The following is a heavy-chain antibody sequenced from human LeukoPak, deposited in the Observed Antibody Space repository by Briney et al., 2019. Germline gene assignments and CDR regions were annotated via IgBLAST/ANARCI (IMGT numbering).Heavy chain of an antibody. CDR2: IYYSGIT. D-gene: IGHD3-22*01. CDR3: ARGPYSYDSSGAFDI. V-gene: IGHV4-59*08. Sequence: SETLSLTCTVSGGSISSYYWSWIRQPPGKGLVWIGYIYYSGITNYNPSLKSRVTISVDTSKNQFSLKLSSVTAADTAVYFCARGPYSYDSSGAFDIWGQGTMVTVSS. J-gene: IGHJ3*02. CDR1: GGSISSYY.